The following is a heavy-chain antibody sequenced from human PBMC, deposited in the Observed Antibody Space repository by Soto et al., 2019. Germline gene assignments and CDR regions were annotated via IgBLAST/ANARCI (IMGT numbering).Heavy chain of an antibody. J-gene: IGHJ5*02. V-gene: IGHV3-33*01. CDR2: IWYDGSNK. CDR3: ARHSCSSNSCYDL. CDR1: GFTFSSYG. D-gene: IGHD2-2*01. Sequence: GGSLRLSCAACGFTFSSYGIHWVRHAPCKGLEWVAVIWYDGSNKYYAESVKGRFTISRDNSKNTLYLQMNSLRAEDTAVYYCARHSCSSNSCYDLWGQRILVAVSS.